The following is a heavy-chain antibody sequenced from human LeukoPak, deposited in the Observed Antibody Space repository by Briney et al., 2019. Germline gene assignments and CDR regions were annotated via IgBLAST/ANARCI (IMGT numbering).Heavy chain of an antibody. CDR2: VYYSGTP. CDR1: GYSITSDFY. CDR3: ARGTPSKCTGGSCFSGYFDY. J-gene: IGHJ4*02. D-gene: IGHD2-15*01. V-gene: IGHV4-38-2*01. Sequence: SETLSLTCAVSGYSITSDFYWSWIRQPPGKGLEWIASVYYSGTPFYNSSLRSRVTISVDTSQNQFSLKLSSLTAADTAVFYCARGTPSKCTGGSCFSGYFDYWGQGILVAVSS.